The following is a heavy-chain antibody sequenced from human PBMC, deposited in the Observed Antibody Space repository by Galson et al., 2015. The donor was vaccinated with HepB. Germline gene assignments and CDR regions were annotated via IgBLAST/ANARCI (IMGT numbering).Heavy chain of an antibody. V-gene: IGHV3-30*04. Sequence: SLRLSCAASGFTFSSYAMHWVRQAPGKGLEWVAVISYDGSNKYYADSVKGRFTISRDNSKNTLYLQMNSLRAEDTAVYYCARECLYDYVWGSYRYTGAYFDYWGQGTLVTVSS. CDR2: ISYDGSNK. J-gene: IGHJ4*02. CDR3: ARECLYDYVWGSYRYTGAYFDY. D-gene: IGHD3-16*02. CDR1: GFTFSSYA.